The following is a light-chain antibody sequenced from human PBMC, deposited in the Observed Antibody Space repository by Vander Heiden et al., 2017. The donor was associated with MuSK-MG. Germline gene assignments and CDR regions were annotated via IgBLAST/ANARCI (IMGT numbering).Light chain of an antibody. Sequence: DIVMTQSPLSLLVTAGEPASISCRSSQSLLHSNGYNYLDWYLQKPGQSPQLLIYFGSNRAYGVPDRFSGSGSGTDFTLKISRVEAEDVGVYYCRQALQTPLTFGGGTKVEIK. CDR2: FGS. CDR3: RQALQTPLT. V-gene: IGKV2-28*01. J-gene: IGKJ4*01. CDR1: QSLLHSNGYNY.